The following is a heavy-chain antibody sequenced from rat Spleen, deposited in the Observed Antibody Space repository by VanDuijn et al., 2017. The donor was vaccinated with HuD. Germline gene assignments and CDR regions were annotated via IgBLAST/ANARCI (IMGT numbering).Heavy chain of an antibody. Sequence: QVQLKESGPGLVQPSQTLSLTCTVSGFSLTDNSVHWVRQPPGKGLEWMGGIWDDETTDYNPALKSRLSISRDTSKSQVFLRMDSLQTDDTAIYYCAWVMGAHWGQGVLVTVSS. CDR3: AWVMGAH. V-gene: IGHV2-1*01. CDR2: IWDDETT. CDR1: GFSLTDNS. J-gene: IGHJ2*01. D-gene: IGHD1-3*01.